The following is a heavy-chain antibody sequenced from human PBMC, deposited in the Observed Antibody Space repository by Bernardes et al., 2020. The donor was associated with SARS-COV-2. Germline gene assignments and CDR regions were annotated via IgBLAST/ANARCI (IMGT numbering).Heavy chain of an antibody. J-gene: IGHJ4*02. Sequence: ASVKVSCKASGYTFTSRTIQWVRQAPGQSLEWMGWIGAGSGDVRYSQKFQGRVTLTKDTSASTVYMELSSLTSEDTAVYYCAREIILGVAPFDYWGQGTLVTVSS. CDR2: IGAGSGDV. D-gene: IGHD1-26*01. V-gene: IGHV1-3*01. CDR3: AREIILGVAPFDY. CDR1: GYTFTSRT.